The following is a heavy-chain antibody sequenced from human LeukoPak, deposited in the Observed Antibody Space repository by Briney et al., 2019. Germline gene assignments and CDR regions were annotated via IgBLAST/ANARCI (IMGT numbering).Heavy chain of an antibody. Sequence: SVKVSCKASGGTFSSYAISWVRQAPGQGLEWMGGIIPIFGTANYAQKFQGRVTMTRNTSISTAYMELSSLRSEDTAVYYCARCQPRYCSSTSCLDYWGQGTLVTVSS. CDR3: ARCQPRYCSSTSCLDY. CDR2: IIPIFGTA. V-gene: IGHV1-69*05. D-gene: IGHD2-2*01. J-gene: IGHJ4*02. CDR1: GGTFSSYA.